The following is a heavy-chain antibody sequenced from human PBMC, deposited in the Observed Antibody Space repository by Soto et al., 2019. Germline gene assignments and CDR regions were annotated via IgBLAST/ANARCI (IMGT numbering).Heavy chain of an antibody. CDR2: ITSRSDYI. CDR1: GFTFSAYS. J-gene: IGHJ4*02. D-gene: IGHD3-22*01. V-gene: IGHV3-21*02. Sequence: EVQLVESGGGLVKPGGSLRLSCAASGFTFSAYSMSWVRQAPGKGLEWVSSITSRSDYIYYADSLKGRFTISRDNTKNSLYLQMHSLRAEDTAVYYCARDLGYYDSSGYFDYWGQGTLVTVSS. CDR3: ARDLGYYDSSGYFDY.